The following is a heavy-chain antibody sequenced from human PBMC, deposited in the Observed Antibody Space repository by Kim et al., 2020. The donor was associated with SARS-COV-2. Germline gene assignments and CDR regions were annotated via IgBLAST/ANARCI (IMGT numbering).Heavy chain of an antibody. Sequence: GGSLRLSCAASGFTFSRHWMSWVRQAPGKGLEWVANIKQDGSEKYYVDSVKGRFTISRDNAKNSLYLQMNSLRAEDTAVYYCARDQVGLSDAFDIWGQGTMVTVSS. V-gene: IGHV3-7*03. CDR1: GFTFSRHW. D-gene: IGHD3-10*01. CDR3: ARDQVGLSDAFDI. J-gene: IGHJ3*02. CDR2: IKQDGSEK.